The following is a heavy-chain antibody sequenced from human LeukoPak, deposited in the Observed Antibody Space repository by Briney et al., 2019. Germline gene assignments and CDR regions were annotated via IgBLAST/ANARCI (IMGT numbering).Heavy chain of an antibody. J-gene: IGHJ4*02. V-gene: IGHV4-34*11. D-gene: IGHD2/OR15-2a*01. CDR1: GGSFSGYY. Sequence: PSETLSLTCAVYGGSFSGYYWSWIRQPPGKGLEWIGYIYYSGSTNYNPSLKSRVTISVDRSKNQFSLKLSSVTAADTAVYYCARAGLSSSYYFDYWGQGTLVTVSS. CDR2: IYYSGST. CDR3: ARAGLSSSYYFDY.